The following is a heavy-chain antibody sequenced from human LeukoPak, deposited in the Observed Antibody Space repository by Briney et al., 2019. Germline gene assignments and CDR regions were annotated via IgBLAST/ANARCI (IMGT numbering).Heavy chain of an antibody. CDR1: GYTFTGNX. CDR3: ARAGYCSGAACYAEGIDY. Sequence: ASXXVSXKASGYTFTGNXITWVRQAPGXXXXXXGWXNXYNGNTVYAQMFEGRVTLITDTSTTTAYMELTNLRSDDTAIYYCARAGYCSGAACYAEGIDYWGQGTLVTVSS. J-gene: IGHJ4*02. CDR2: XNXYNGNT. V-gene: IGHV1-18*01. D-gene: IGHD2-2*01.